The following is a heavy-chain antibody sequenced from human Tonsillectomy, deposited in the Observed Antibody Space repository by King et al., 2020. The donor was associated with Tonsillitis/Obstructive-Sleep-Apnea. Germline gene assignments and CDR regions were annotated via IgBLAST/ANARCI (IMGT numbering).Heavy chain of an antibody. J-gene: IGHJ4*02. Sequence: VQLQQWGAGLLKPSETLYLTCAVYGGSFSGYYWNWIRQPPGKGLEWIGEINHSGSTNYNPSLKSRVTVSVDTSKNQFSLNLSSVTAADTAVYYCARSTIFGVVITPLYFDYWGQGNLVTVSS. V-gene: IGHV4-34*01. CDR2: INHSGST. CDR3: ARSTIFGVVITPLYFDY. CDR1: GGSFSGYY. D-gene: IGHD3-3*01.